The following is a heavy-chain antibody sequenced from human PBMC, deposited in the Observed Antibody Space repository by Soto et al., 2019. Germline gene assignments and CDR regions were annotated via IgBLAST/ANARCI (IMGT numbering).Heavy chain of an antibody. Sequence: QVQLVQSGAEVEKPGASVKVSCKASGYTFTSYAISWVRQAPGQGLERMGRISTYNGNTNYAQKLQGRVTLTTDTSTSTAYMELRSLRSDDTAVYYCARDAGTDWFDPWGQGTLVTVSS. CDR3: ARDAGTDWFDP. V-gene: IGHV1-18*01. D-gene: IGHD6-13*01. J-gene: IGHJ5*02. CDR2: ISTYNGNT. CDR1: GYTFTSYA.